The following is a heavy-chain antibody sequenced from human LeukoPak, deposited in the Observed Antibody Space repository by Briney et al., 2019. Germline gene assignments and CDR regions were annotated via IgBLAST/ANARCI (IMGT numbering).Heavy chain of an antibody. CDR3: ARDFAVTGYNWFDP. CDR2: INPSGGST. J-gene: IGHJ5*02. Sequence: ASVRVSCKASGYTFTSYYIHWVRQAPGQGLEWMGLINPSGGSTNYAQKFQGRVTMTRDTSTSTVYMELSSLRSEDMAVYYCARDFAVTGYNWFDPWGQGTLVTVSS. CDR1: GYTFTSYY. D-gene: IGHD4-17*01. V-gene: IGHV1-46*01.